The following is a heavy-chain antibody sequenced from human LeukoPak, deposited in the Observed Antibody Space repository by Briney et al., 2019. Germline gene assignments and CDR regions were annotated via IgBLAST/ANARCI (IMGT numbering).Heavy chain of an antibody. CDR3: AKGVSAAGTPSDP. CDR1: GFTFISSA. V-gene: IGHV3-30*02. J-gene: IGHJ5*02. D-gene: IGHD6-13*01. CDR2: IRYDGSNK. Sequence: GGSLRLSCAASGFTFISSAMYWVRQAPGKGLEWVAFIRYDGSNKYYADSVKGRFTISRDNSKNTLYLQMNSLRAEDTAVYYCAKGVSAAGTPSDPWGQGTLVTVSS.